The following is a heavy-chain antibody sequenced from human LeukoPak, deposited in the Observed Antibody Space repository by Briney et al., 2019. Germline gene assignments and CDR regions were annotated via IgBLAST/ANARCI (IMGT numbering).Heavy chain of an antibody. CDR2: INPSGGST. CDR1: RYTFTSYY. CDR3: ARGPPVGRVDTAMVMGY. D-gene: IGHD5-18*01. J-gene: IGHJ4*02. V-gene: IGHV1-46*01. Sequence: ASVKVSCKASRYTFTSYYMHWVRQAPGQGLEWMGIINPSGGSTSYAQKFQGRVTMTRDTSTSTVYMELSSLRSEDTAVYYCARGPPVGRVDTAMVMGYWGQGTLVTVSS.